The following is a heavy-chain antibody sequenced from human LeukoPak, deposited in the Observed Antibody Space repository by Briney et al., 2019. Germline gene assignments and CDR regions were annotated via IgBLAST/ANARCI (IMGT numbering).Heavy chain of an antibody. D-gene: IGHD3-16*02. V-gene: IGHV3-53*01. CDR2: LYSGGDT. CDR1: GLSVRTNY. J-gene: IGHJ6*03. CDR3: AGYAGRYPYYMDV. Sequence: GGSLRLSCTVSGLSVRTNYMSWVRQAPGKGLEWVAVLYSGGDTYYTDSVKGRFTISRDNSQNTVYLQMNSLRAEDTAVFYCAGYAGRYPYYMDVWGKGTTVTISS.